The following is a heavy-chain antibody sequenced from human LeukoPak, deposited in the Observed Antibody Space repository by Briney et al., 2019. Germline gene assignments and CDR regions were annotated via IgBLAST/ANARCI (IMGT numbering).Heavy chain of an antibody. CDR2: IYYSGST. CDR1: GGSISSYY. Sequence: SETLSLTSTVSGGSISSYYWSWIRQPPGKGLEWIGYIYYSGSTNYNPSLKSRVTISVDTSKNQFSLKLSSVTAADTAVYYCATMPPYSSGWYYFDYWGQGTLVTVSS. CDR3: ATMPPYSSGWYYFDY. V-gene: IGHV4-59*01. J-gene: IGHJ4*02. D-gene: IGHD6-19*01.